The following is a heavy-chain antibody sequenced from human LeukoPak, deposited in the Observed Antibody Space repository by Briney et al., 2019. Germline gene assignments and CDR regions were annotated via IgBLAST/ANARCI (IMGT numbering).Heavy chain of an antibody. V-gene: IGHV4-59*08. CDR1: VNSFIIPF. Sequence: SETLSLTCTVSVNSFIIPFGTGFGRPPGKEREWIGYIYGSGSTHYDPSLRSRVTISEDTSKNQFSLKLTSVTAADTAVYYCARNVGWYSHDSWGQGTLVTVSS. CDR2: IYGSGST. J-gene: IGHJ4*02. CDR3: ARNVGWYSHDS. D-gene: IGHD6-19*01.